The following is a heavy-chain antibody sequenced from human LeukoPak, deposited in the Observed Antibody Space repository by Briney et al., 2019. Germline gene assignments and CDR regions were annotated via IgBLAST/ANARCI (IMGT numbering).Heavy chain of an antibody. J-gene: IGHJ4*02. D-gene: IGHD2-2*01. CDR1: GGTFSSYA. CDR2: IIPIFGTA. CDR3: AREIGYCSSTSCFGGYYFDY. Sequence: SVKVSCKASGGTFSSYAISWVRQAPGQGLEWMGGIIPIFGTANYAQKFQGRVTITTDESTSTAYMELSSLRSEDTAVYYCAREIGYCSSTSCFGGYYFDYWGQGTLVTVSS. V-gene: IGHV1-69*05.